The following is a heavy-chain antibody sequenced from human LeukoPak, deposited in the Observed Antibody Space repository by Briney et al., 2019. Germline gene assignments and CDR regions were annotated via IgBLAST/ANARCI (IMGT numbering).Heavy chain of an antibody. J-gene: IGHJ3*02. D-gene: IGHD1-26*01. CDR3: ARDSWGLQDAFDI. V-gene: IGHV3-30*04. CDR2: ISYDGSHK. CDR1: AFTFSRYA. Sequence: GGSLRLSCAASAFTFSRYAMHWVRQAPGKGLECVTLISYDGSHKDYADSVKGRFTISRDNSKNTLYLQMNSLRAEDTAVYYCARDSWGLQDAFDIWGQGTMVTVSS.